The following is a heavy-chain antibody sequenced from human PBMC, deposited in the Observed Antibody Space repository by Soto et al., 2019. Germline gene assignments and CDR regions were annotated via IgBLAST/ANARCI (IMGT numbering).Heavy chain of an antibody. J-gene: IGHJ6*02. V-gene: IGHV4-31*03. CDR3: ARVGAADLSYGMDV. CDR1: GGSISSGGYY. CDR2: IYYSGST. D-gene: IGHD1-26*01. Sequence: PSETLSLTCTVSGGSISSGGYYWSWIRQHPGKGLEWIGYIYYSGSTYYNPSLKSRVTISVDTSKNQFSLKLSSVTAADTAVYYCARVGAADLSYGMDVWGQGTTVTVSS.